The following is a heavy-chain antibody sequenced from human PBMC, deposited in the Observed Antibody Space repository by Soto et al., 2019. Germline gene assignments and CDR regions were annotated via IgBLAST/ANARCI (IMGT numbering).Heavy chain of an antibody. CDR1: GYTFAAYY. V-gene: IGHV1-2*02. J-gene: IGHJ4*02. D-gene: IGHD3-9*01. Sequence: ASVKVSCKTSGYTFAAYYMHWVRQAPGQGFEWMGRISPKSGGTNYAQKFEGRVTMTWDTSLKTAYMELSSLISEDTAVYYCARPPGYISDWYYFDLWGQGTLVTVSS. CDR2: ISPKSGGT. CDR3: ARPPGYISDWYYFDL.